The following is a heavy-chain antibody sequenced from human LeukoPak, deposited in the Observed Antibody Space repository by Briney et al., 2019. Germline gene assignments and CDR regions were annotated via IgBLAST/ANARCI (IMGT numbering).Heavy chain of an antibody. CDR3: ARDRTSEMATMVALDY. V-gene: IGHV1-69*05. Sequence: SVKVSCKASGGTFSSYAISWVRHAPGQGLEWMGRIIPIFGTAKYAQKFKGKVTITTDESTSTAYMELSSLRSEDTAVYYCARDRTSEMATMVALDYWGQGTLVTVSS. D-gene: IGHD5-24*01. J-gene: IGHJ4*02. CDR1: GGTFSSYA. CDR2: IIPIFGTA.